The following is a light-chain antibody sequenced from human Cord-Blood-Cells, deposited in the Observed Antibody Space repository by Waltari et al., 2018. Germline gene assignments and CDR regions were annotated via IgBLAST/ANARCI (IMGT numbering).Light chain of an antibody. CDR1: QSVSSY. J-gene: IGKJ5*01. CDR3: QQRSNWPRT. Sequence: EIVLTQSPATLPLSPGERATLSCRASQSVSSYLAWYQQKPGPAPRLLIYDASNRATGIPARFSGSGSGTDFTLTVSSLEPEDFAVYYCQQRSNWPRTFGQGTRLEIK. V-gene: IGKV3-11*01. CDR2: DAS.